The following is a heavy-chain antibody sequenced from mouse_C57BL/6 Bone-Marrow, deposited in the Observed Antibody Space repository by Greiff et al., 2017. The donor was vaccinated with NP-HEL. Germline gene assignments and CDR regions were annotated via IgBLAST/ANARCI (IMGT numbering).Heavy chain of an antibody. Sequence: EVKLVESGGDLVKPGGSLKLSCAASGFTFSSYGMSWVRQTPDKRLEWVATISSGGSYTYYPDSVKGRFTISRDNAKNTLYLQMSSLKSEDTAMYYCARRYSNYPFAYWGQGTLVTVSA. CDR3: ARRYSNYPFAY. V-gene: IGHV5-6*02. D-gene: IGHD2-5*01. CDR2: ISSGGSYT. CDR1: GFTFSSYG. J-gene: IGHJ3*01.